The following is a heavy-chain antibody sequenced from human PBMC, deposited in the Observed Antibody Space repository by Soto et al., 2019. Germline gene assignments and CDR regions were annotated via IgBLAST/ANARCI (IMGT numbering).Heavy chain of an antibody. Sequence: QPXGSLRLACAASGXTFGDYWMHWVRQPPGKGPELVSRMTGDGRTTQYADAVNGRFTDSIDNAKSKMYLKMNSLRAEDTALYYFATAEVDYWGPGTLATVSS. V-gene: IGHV3-74*03. CDR3: ATAEVDY. J-gene: IGHJ4*02. CDR2: MTGDGRTT. CDR1: GXTFGDYW.